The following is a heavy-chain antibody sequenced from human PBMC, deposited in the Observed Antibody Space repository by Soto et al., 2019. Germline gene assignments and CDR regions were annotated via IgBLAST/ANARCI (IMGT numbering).Heavy chain of an antibody. V-gene: IGHV3-15*01. D-gene: IGHD6-19*01. CDR2: INSKTGGGTT. CDR3: TWQGLDLDY. Sequence: GGSLRLSCAASGFTFSNDWMSWVRQAPGKGLEWVGRINSKTGGGTTDYAAPVKGRFTISSDDSKNTLYLQMNSLKTEDTAVYYCTWQGLDLDYWGQGTLVTVSS. J-gene: IGHJ4*02. CDR1: GFTFSNDW.